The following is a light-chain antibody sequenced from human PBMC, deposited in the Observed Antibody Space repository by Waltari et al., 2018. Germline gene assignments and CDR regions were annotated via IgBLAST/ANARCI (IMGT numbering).Light chain of an antibody. J-gene: IGKJ1*01. CDR2: HAS. CDR3: HQYVESPAT. Sequence: EIVLPQSPGPVSLSPGARATSPCWASQSVSTYLAWSQQKPGQAPRLLIYHASTRATGIPDRFSGSGSGTDFSLTISRLEPEDFAMYYCHQYVESPATFGQGTKVEIK. V-gene: IGKV3-20*01. CDR1: QSVSTY.